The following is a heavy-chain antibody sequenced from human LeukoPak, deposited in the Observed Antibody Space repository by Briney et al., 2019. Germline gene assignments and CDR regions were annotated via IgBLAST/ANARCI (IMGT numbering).Heavy chain of an antibody. D-gene: IGHD5-24*01. CDR3: ARGAQRRDGYKNRPTQFDY. Sequence: PSETLSLTCTVSGGSISSSSYYWGWIRQPPGKGLEWIGSIYYSGSTNCNPSLKSRVTISVDTSKNQFSLKLSSVTAADTAVYYCARGAQRRDGYKNRPTQFDYWGQGTLVTVSS. V-gene: IGHV4-39*07. J-gene: IGHJ4*02. CDR2: IYYSGST. CDR1: GGSISSSSYY.